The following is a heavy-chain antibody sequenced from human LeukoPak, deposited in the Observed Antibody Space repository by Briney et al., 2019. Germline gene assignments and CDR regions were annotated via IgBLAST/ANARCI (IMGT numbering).Heavy chain of an antibody. Sequence: PGGSLRLSCAASGFTFSSYSMNWVRQAPGKGLEWVSSISSSSSYIYYADSVKGRFTISRDNAKNSLYLQMNSLRAEDTAVYYCAGGGAMVRGVIIPFFDYWGQGTLVTVSS. CDR2: ISSSSSYI. CDR1: GFTFSSYS. D-gene: IGHD3-10*01. J-gene: IGHJ4*02. CDR3: AGGGAMVRGVIIPFFDY. V-gene: IGHV3-21*01.